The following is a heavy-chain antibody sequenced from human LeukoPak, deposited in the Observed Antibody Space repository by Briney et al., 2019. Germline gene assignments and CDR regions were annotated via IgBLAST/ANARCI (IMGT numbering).Heavy chain of an antibody. D-gene: IGHD3-22*01. CDR1: GFTFSSYS. Sequence: GGSLRLSCAASGFTFSSYSMNWVRQAPGKGLEWVSSISSSSSYIYYADSVKGRFTISRDNAKNSLYLQMNSLRAEDTAVYYCARVDDSSGSFDYWGQGTLVTVSS. CDR3: ARVDDSSGSFDY. J-gene: IGHJ4*02. CDR2: ISSSSSYI. V-gene: IGHV3-21*01.